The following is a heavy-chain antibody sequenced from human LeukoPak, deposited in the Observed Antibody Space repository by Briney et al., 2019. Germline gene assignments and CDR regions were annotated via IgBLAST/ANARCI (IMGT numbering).Heavy chain of an antibody. CDR3: AKDSAFYDSSGYGYFQH. J-gene: IGHJ1*01. CDR2: ISYDGSNK. CDR1: GFTFSSYG. D-gene: IGHD3-22*01. V-gene: IGHV3-30*18. Sequence: PGGSLRLSCAASGFTFSSYGMHWVRQAPGKGLEWVAVISYDGSNKYYADSVKGRFTISRDNSKNTLYLQMNSLRVEDTAVYYCAKDSAFYDSSGYGYFQHWGQGTLVTVSS.